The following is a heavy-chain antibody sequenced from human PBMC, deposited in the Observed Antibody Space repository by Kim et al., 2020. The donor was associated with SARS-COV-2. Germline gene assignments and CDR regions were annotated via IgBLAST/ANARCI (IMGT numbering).Heavy chain of an antibody. J-gene: IGHJ6*02. D-gene: IGHD3-3*01. CDR3: ARGSGHITIFGVVMVYYGMDV. CDR1: GGSFSGYY. Sequence: SETLSLTCAVYGGSFSGYYWSWIRQPPGKGLEWSGEINHSGSTNYNPSLKSRVTISVDTSKNQFSLKLSSVTAADTAVYYCARGSGHITIFGVVMVYYGMDVWGQGTTVTVSS. CDR2: INHSGST. V-gene: IGHV4-34*01.